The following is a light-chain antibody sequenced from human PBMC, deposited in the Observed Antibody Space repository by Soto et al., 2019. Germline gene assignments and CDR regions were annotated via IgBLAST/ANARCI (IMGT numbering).Light chain of an antibody. V-gene: IGLV2-14*01. CDR3: SSYTSTSYTSSSSVV. CDR2: EVS. Sequence: QSAVTQPASVSGSPGQSITISCTGTRNDVGGYNYVSWYQQHPGKPPKLMIYEVSNRPSGVSNRFSGSKSGNTASLTISGLQAEDEADYYCSSYTSTSYTSSSSVVFGGGTKLTVL. CDR1: RNDVGGYNY. J-gene: IGLJ2*01.